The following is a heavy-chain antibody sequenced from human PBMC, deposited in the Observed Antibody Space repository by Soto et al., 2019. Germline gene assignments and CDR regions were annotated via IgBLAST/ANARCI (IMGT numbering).Heavy chain of an antibody. V-gene: IGHV4-34*01. CDR2: INHSGST. CDR1: GGSFSGYY. CDR3: AGLLGYCSGGSCYGCNAFDI. D-gene: IGHD2-15*01. J-gene: IGHJ3*02. Sequence: QVQLQQWGAGLLKPSETLSLTCAVYGGSFSGYYWSWIRQPPGKGLEWIGEINHSGSTNYNPSLKSRVTISVDTSKNQFSLKLSSVTAADTAVYYCAGLLGYCSGGSCYGCNAFDIWGQGTMVIVSS.